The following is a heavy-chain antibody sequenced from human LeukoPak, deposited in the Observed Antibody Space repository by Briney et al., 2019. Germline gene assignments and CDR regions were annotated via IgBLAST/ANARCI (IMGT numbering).Heavy chain of an antibody. J-gene: IGHJ5*02. D-gene: IGHD6-19*01. CDR1: GYTFTTYG. V-gene: IGHV1-3*03. Sequence: GASVKVSCKASGYTFTTYGISWVRQAPGQRLEWMGWINAGNGNTKYSQEFQGRVTITRDTSASTAYMELSSLRSEDMAVYYCARARIAVAGKNWFDPWGQGTLVTVSS. CDR3: ARARIAVAGKNWFDP. CDR2: INAGNGNT.